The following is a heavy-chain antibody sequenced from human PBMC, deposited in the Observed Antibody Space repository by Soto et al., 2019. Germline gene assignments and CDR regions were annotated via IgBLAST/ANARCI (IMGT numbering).Heavy chain of an antibody. CDR1: GDSVSSNTAA. CDR3: ARGVAGSGFDL. D-gene: IGHD6-19*01. CDR2: TYYRSNWRH. V-gene: IGHV6-1*01. Sequence: SQTLSLTCAISGDSVSSNTAAWNWIRSSPSRGLEWLGRTYYRSNWRHDYAVSVKSRITVNPDTSKNHFSLQLNSVTPDDTTVYYCARGVAGSGFDLWGQGTLVTVSS. J-gene: IGHJ4*02.